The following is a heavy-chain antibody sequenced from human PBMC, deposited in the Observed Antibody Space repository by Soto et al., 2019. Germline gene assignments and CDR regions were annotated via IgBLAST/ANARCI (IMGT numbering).Heavy chain of an antibody. CDR3: ARDLVKAMCSGGSCYSGYYGMDV. V-gene: IGHV3-30-3*01. D-gene: IGHD2-15*01. Sequence: QVQLVESGGGVVQPGRSLRLSCAASGFTFSSYAMHWVRQAPGKGLEWVAVISYDGSNKYYADSVKGRFTISRDNSKNTLYLQMNSLRAEDTAVYYCARDLVKAMCSGGSCYSGYYGMDVRGQGTTVTVSS. CDR1: GFTFSSYA. CDR2: ISYDGSNK. J-gene: IGHJ6*02.